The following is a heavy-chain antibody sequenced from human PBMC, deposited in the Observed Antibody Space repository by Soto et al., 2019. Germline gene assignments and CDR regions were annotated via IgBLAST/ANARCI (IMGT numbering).Heavy chain of an antibody. D-gene: IGHD3-3*01. CDR2: ISAHIGNT. J-gene: IGHJ5*02. CDR1: GGIFSTYA. Sequence: ASVKVSCKASGGIFSTYAISWLRQAPGHGLEWMGCISAHIGNTNYAQKLQGRVTMTTDTSTSTAYMELRSLRSDDTAVYYCARVGLRFLEWSNWFDPWGQGTLVTVSS. V-gene: IGHV1-18*01. CDR3: ARVGLRFLEWSNWFDP.